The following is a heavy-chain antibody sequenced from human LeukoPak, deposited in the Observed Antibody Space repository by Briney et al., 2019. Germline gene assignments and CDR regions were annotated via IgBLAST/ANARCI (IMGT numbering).Heavy chain of an antibody. D-gene: IGHD1-26*01. CDR1: GGSISSDSYY. J-gene: IGHJ4*02. CDR2: IYSSGST. V-gene: IGHV4-61*02. CDR3: ARERGSYLDY. Sequence: PSETLSLTCTVSGGSISSDSYYWSWIRQPAGKGLEWIGRIYSSGSTNYNPSLKSRVTISVDTSKNQFSLKLSSVTAADTAVYYCARERGSYLDYWGQGTLVTVSS.